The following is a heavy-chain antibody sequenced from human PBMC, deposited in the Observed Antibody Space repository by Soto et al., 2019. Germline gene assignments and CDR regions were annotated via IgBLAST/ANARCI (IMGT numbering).Heavy chain of an antibody. CDR1: GGSISSSSYY. CDR3: ARSLRDTIFGVVIQYYYYYYYIDV. J-gene: IGHJ6*03. V-gene: IGHV4-39*01. Sequence: QLQLQESGPGLVTPSETLSLTCTVSGGSISSSSYYWGWIRQPPGKGLEWIGSIYYSGSTYYNPCLKSRVTISVDTSKNQFSLKLSSVTAADTAVYYCARSLRDTIFGVVIQYYYYYYYIDVLGKGTTVTVSS. D-gene: IGHD3-3*01. CDR2: IYYSGST.